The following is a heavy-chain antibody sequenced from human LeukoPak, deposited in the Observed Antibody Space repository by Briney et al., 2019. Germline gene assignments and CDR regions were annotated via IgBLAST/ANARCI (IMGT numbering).Heavy chain of an antibody. CDR1: GYTFTSYY. J-gene: IGHJ4*02. Sequence: GASVKVSWKESGYTFTSYYMHWVRQAPGQGLEWMGIINPSGGSTSYAQKFQGRVTMTRDTSTSTVYMELSSLRSEDTAVYYCARDGYYYGSGSYLPDWGQGTLVTVSS. D-gene: IGHD3-10*01. CDR2: INPSGGST. V-gene: IGHV1-46*01. CDR3: ARDGYYYGSGSYLPD.